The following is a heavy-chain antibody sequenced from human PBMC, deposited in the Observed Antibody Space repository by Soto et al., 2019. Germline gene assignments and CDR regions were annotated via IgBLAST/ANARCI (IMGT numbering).Heavy chain of an antibody. CDR2: ISPYNGNT. D-gene: IGHD2-15*01. J-gene: IGHJ5*02. CDR3: ARGGLGYFFGGSCPSNCFDP. Sequence: ASVKVSCKASGYTFTNYGVTWVRQAPGQGLEWMGWISPYNGNTNYIQNLQGRVTMTTDTSTSTAYMELRSLRSDDTAVYYCARGGLGYFFGGSCPSNCFDPCYQGTLLTVFS. CDR1: GYTFTNYG. V-gene: IGHV1-18*01.